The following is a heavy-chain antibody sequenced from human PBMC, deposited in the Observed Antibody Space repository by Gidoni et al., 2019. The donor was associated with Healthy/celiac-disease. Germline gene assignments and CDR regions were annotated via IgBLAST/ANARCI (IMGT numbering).Heavy chain of an antibody. CDR2: IYHSGST. CDR3: ASHSNYYDSYAFDI. D-gene: IGHD3-22*01. CDR1: GGSIRSGGYA. Sequence: QLQLQESGSGLVKPSQTLSLTCAVSGGSIRSGGYAWRWIRQPPGQGLAWIGYIYHSGSTYYNPSLKSRVTISVDRSKNQFSLKLSSVTAADTAVYYCASHSNYYDSYAFDIWGQGTMVTVSS. J-gene: IGHJ3*02. V-gene: IGHV4-30-2*01.